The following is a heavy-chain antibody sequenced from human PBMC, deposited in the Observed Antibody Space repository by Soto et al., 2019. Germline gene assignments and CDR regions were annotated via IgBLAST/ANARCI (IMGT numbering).Heavy chain of an antibody. CDR1: GFTFSSYG. CDR3: ARDSRSSSFSHYYGMDV. Sequence: SVRLSCAASGFTFSSYGMHWVRQAPGKGLEWMVVISYDGSNKYYVDSVKGRFTISRDNSKNTLYLQMNGLRAEDTAVYYCARDSRSSSFSHYYGMDVWGQGTTVTVS. V-gene: IGHV3-30*03. CDR2: ISYDGSNK. D-gene: IGHD6-13*01. J-gene: IGHJ6*02.